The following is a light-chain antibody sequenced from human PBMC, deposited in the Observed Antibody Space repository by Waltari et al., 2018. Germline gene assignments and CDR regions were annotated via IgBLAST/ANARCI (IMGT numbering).Light chain of an antibody. V-gene: IGLV2-14*01. Sequence: QSALTQPAFVSGSRGQTITISCTGASSDVGGENYVSWYQHHPGRVPKLLILEVTNRPSDISTRFTGAKAGNTASLVISGVQAEDEADYYCSSYSTSKTPVVFGGGTKLTV. CDR3: SSYSTSKTPVV. CDR2: EVT. J-gene: IGLJ2*01. CDR1: SSDVGGENY.